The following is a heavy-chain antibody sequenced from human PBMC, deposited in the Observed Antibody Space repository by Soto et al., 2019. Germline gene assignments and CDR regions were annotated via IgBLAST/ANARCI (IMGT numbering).Heavy chain of an antibody. D-gene: IGHD3-3*01. CDR3: ARVPHEYWTSYWFDP. CDR1: GYNFNIYG. CDR2: ISAYDGKT. J-gene: IGHJ5*02. V-gene: IGHV1-18*01. Sequence: ASVKVSCKASGYNFNIYGINWVRQAPGQGLELMGWISAYDGKTTYAEKFQGRVTMTTDASTSTAYMELRTLRSDDTALYYCARVPHEYWTSYWFDPWGQGILVTVSS.